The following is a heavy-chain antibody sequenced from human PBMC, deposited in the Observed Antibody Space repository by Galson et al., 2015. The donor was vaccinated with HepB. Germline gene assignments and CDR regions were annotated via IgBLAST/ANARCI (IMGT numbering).Heavy chain of an antibody. D-gene: IGHD1-14*01. CDR1: GFTVGGTY. J-gene: IGHJ3*01. CDR3: AVSGTPGGFDF. V-gene: IGHV3-66*01. Sequence: SLRLSCAASGFTVGGTYMIWVRQAPGKGLECVSLIESGDKKYYIDSVKGRFTISRDNSLNTMSLQLNSLRAEDSGVYYCAVSGTPGGFDFWAKGQWSPSLQ. CDR2: IESGDKK.